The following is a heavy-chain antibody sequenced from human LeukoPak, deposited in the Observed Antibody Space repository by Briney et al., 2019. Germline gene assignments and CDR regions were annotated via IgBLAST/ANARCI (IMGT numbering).Heavy chain of an antibody. CDR3: ARGRRGIAVAVKVFDI. D-gene: IGHD6-19*01. J-gene: IGHJ3*02. V-gene: IGHV4-34*01. CDR1: GGSISSYY. CDR2: INHSGST. Sequence: SETLSLTCTVSGGSISSYYWSWIRQPPGKGLEWIGEINHSGSTNYNPSLKSRVTISVDTSKNQFSLKLSSVTAADTAVYYCARGRRGIAVAVKVFDIWGQGAMVTVSS.